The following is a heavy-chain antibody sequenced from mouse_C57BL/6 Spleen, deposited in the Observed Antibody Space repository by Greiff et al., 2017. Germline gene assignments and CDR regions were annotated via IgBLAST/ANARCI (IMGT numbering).Heavy chain of an antibody. CDR1: GFSLTSYG. CDR3: ARQPTSRYGSSPYYYAMDY. V-gene: IGHV2-6-1*01. J-gene: IGHJ4*01. CDR2: IWSDGST. D-gene: IGHD1-1*01. Sequence: VQLKESGPGLVAPSQSLSITCTVSGFSLTSYGVHWVRQPPGKGLEWLVVIWSDGSTTYNSALKSRLSISKDNSKSQIFLKMNSLQTDDTAMYYCARQPTSRYGSSPYYYAMDYWGQGTSVTVSS.